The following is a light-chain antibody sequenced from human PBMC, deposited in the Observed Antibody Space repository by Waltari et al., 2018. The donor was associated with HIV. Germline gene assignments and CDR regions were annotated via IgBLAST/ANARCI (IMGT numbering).Light chain of an antibody. CDR3: QQRRAWPIT. V-gene: IGKV3-11*01. Sequence: EIVLTQFPITLYFSVGEVATVSCRASQSVFTYLAWYHQRPGQPPRLLIYDASNRATGIPPRYSASGSGTDFNLTISGLESEDFVLYFCQQRRAWPITFGQGTKVEIK. CDR1: QSVFTY. J-gene: IGKJ2*01. CDR2: DAS.